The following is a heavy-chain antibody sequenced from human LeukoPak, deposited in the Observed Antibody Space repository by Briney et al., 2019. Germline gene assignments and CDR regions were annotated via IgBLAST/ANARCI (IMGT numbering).Heavy chain of an antibody. J-gene: IGHJ6*03. CDR1: GFTFSNAW. CDR3: TTGASYSSSWYYYYYYYMDV. CDR2: IKSKTDGGTT. V-gene: IGHV3-15*01. Sequence: PGGSLRLSCAASGFTFSNAWMSWVRQAPGKGLEWVGRIKSKTDGGTTDYAAPVKGRFTISRDDSKNTLYLQMNSLKTEDTAVYYCTTGASYSSSWYYYYYYYMDVWGKGATVTVSS. D-gene: IGHD6-13*01.